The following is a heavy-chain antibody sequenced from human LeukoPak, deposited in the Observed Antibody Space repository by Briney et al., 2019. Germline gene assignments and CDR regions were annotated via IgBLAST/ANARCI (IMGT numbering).Heavy chain of an antibody. Sequence: GGSLRLSCAASGFTFDDFGMGWVRQAPGKGLKWVSGIHWNDGSTGYADSMKGRFTISRDNAKNSLYLQMNSLRAEDTALYYCARVSEMTPSKHYFDFWGQGTLVTVSS. CDR3: ARVSEMTPSKHYFDF. D-gene: IGHD5-24*01. CDR1: GFTFDDFG. CDR2: IHWNDGST. J-gene: IGHJ4*02. V-gene: IGHV3-20*04.